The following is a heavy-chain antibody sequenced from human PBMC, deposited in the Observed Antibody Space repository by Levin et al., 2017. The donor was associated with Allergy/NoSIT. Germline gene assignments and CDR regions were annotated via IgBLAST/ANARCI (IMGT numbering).Heavy chain of an antibody. V-gene: IGHV5-51*01. CDR3: ARRGRYSSSWYGDY. D-gene: IGHD6-13*01. Sequence: KVSCKGSGYSFSDFWIGWVRQMPGKGLEWMGIIYPGDSETRYSPSFKGQVTISADKSISTAYLQWRSLKASDTAMYYCARRGRYSSSWYGDYWGQGTLVTVSS. CDR2: IYPGDSET. J-gene: IGHJ4*02. CDR1: GYSFSDFW.